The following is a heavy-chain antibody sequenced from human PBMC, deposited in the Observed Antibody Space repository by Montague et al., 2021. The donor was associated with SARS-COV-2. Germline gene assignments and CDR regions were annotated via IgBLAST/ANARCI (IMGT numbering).Heavy chain of an antibody. CDR2: PYYRSKRYS. J-gene: IGHJ4*02. CDR3: VRYSGWFYFDF. D-gene: IGHD6-19*01. CDR1: GDSVSSNRLT. Sequence: CAISGDSVSSNRLTWDWNRPYPSSHEDRLGRPYYRSKRYSDYAPSVRGRLTVNPDASKNEFSLELNYVTPEDTAVYYCVRYSGWFYFDFWGQGTLVTVSS. V-gene: IGHV6-1*01.